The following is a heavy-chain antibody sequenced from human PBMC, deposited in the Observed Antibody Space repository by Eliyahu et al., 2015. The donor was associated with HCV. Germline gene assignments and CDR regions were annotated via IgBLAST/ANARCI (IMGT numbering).Heavy chain of an antibody. D-gene: IGHD2-15*01. CDR3: ARHYCTGGSCYGSTRAHIFHH. V-gene: IGHV4-39*01. Sequence: QLQLQESGPRLVKPSETLSLTCTVSGGSISSSSYYWGWXRQPPGKGLEWIGSMCYSGSTXYTPSLKSRVTISVDTSKNQFSLKLSSVTAADTAVYYCARHYCTGGSCYGSTRAHIFHHWGQGTLVTVSS. J-gene: IGHJ1*01. CDR2: MCYSGST. CDR1: GGSISSSSYY.